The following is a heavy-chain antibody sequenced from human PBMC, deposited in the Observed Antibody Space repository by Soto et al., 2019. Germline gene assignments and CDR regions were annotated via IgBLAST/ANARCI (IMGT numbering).Heavy chain of an antibody. J-gene: IGHJ4*02. CDR1: GFTFNHHR. D-gene: IGHD3-10*01. CDR3: ARDTFGLSY. V-gene: IGHV3-74*01. Sequence: EVQLLQSGGGLVQPGGSLRLSCAASGFTFNHHRMHWVRQAPGKGLVWVSRISTDGSDTSYAGSVKGRFTISRDNAKNTVYLQMSSLRAEDTAVYYCARDTFGLSYWGQGTLVTVSS. CDR2: ISTDGSDT.